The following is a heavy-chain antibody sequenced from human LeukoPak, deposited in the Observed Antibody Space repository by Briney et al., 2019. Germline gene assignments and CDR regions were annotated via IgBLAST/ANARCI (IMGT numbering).Heavy chain of an antibody. CDR3: ARGPFRWGISYYYYYMDV. CDR1: GYTFTSYD. Sequence: ASVKVSCKASGYTFTSYDINWVRQATGQGLEWMGWMNPNSGNTGYAQKFQGRVTMTRNASISTAYMELSSLRSEDTAVYYCARGPFRWGISYYYYYMDVWGKGTTVTISS. D-gene: IGHD4-23*01. V-gene: IGHV1-8*01. J-gene: IGHJ6*03. CDR2: MNPNSGNT.